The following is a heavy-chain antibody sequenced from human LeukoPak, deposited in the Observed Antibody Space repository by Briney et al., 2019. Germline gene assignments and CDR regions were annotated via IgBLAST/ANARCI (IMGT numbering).Heavy chain of an antibody. Sequence: GGSLRLACTVSAFTVSSNSMSWVRQAPGKGLEWVSFIYSDNTHYSDSVKGRFTISRDNSKNTLYLQMNSLRAEDTAVYYCARRAGAYSHPYDYWGQGTLVTVSS. CDR1: AFTVSSNS. J-gene: IGHJ4*02. V-gene: IGHV3-53*01. CDR2: IYSDNT. D-gene: IGHD4/OR15-4a*01. CDR3: ARRAGAYSHPYDY.